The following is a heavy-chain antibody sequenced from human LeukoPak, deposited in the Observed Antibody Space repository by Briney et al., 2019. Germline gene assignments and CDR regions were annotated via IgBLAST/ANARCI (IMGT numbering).Heavy chain of an antibody. CDR2: IFHSGST. V-gene: IGHV4-30-2*01. CDR1: GVSISSGGYF. J-gene: IGHJ4*02. Sequence: PSETLSLTCTVSGVSISSGGYFYSWIRQPPGKGLEWLGYIFHSGSTYYNPSLKSRVTISVDKSKNQFSLKLSSVTAADTAVYYCASENRLRPDTYSSSFDYWGQGTLVTVSS. D-gene: IGHD6-13*01. CDR3: ASENRLRPDTYSSSFDY.